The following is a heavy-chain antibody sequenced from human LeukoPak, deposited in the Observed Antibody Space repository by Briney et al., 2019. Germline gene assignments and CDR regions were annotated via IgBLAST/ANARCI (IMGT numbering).Heavy chain of an antibody. J-gene: IGHJ4*02. Sequence: GGSLRLSCAASGFTFSSYSMNWVRQAPGKGLEWVSSISSSSSYIYYADSVKGRFTISRDNAKNSLYLQMNSLRAEDTAVYYCARERTDESGDYVWGSIDYWGQGTLVTVSS. CDR3: ARERTDESGDYVWGSIDY. CDR2: ISSSSSYI. CDR1: GFTFSSYS. D-gene: IGHD3-16*01. V-gene: IGHV3-21*01.